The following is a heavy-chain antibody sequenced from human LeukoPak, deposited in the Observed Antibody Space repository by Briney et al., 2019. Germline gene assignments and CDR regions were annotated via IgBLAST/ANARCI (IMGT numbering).Heavy chain of an antibody. CDR2: IYSGGST. CDR3: ARNWFDP. CDR1: GFTVSSDY. J-gene: IGHJ5*02. V-gene: IGHV3-53*05. Sequence: PGGSLRLSCAASGFTVSSDYMSWVRQAPGKGLEWVSVIYSGGSTYYADSVTGRFTISRDKSKNTVYLQMNSLRFEDTAMYYCARNWFDPWGQGTLVTVSS.